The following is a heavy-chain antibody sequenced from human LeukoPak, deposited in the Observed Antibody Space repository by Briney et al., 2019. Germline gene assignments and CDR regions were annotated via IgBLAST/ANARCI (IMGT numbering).Heavy chain of an antibody. CDR1: GFTFSSYA. CDR3: AKRDFYCSSTSCHFDY. V-gene: IGHV3-23*01. CDR2: ISGSGGST. J-gene: IGHJ4*02. D-gene: IGHD2-2*01. Sequence: GGSLRLSCAASGFTFSSYAMSWVRQAPGKGLEWVSAISGSGGSTYYADSVKGRFTISRDNSKNALYLQMNSLRAEDTAVYYCAKRDFYCSSTSCHFDYWGQGTLVTVSS.